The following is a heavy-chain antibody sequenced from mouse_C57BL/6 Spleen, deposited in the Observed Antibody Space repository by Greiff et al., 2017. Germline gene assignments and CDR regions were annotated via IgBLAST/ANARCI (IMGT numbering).Heavy chain of an antibody. CDR2: INPNNGGT. D-gene: IGHD2-4*01. CDR1: GYTFTDYN. V-gene: IGHV1-22*01. CDR3: ARGIYYDYDGDYFDY. Sequence: DVQLQESGPELVKPGASVKMSCKASGYTFTDYNMHWVKQSHGKSLEWIGYINPNNGGTSYNQKFKGKATLTVNKSSSTAYMERRSLTSEDSAVYYCARGIYYDYDGDYFDYWGQGTTLTVSS. J-gene: IGHJ2*01.